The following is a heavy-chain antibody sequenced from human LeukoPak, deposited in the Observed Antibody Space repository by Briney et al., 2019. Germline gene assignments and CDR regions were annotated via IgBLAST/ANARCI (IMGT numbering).Heavy chain of an antibody. CDR2: INHSGYT. CDR1: GVSFDDFY. V-gene: IGHV4-34*01. D-gene: IGHD2-21*02. J-gene: IGHJ4*02. CDR3: TRMTAGHDY. Sequence: PSETLSLTCAVSGVSFDDFYWSWVRQTPGKGLEWIGEINHSGYTNDSPSLKSRVTLSIDTSRKQFSLNLRSVTVADTGIYYCTRMTAGHDYWGQGTLVTVPS.